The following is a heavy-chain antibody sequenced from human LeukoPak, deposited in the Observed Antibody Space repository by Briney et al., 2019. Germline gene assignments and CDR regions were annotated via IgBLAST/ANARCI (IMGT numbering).Heavy chain of an antibody. Sequence: PGGSLRLSCAASGFTFSSYSMNWVRQAPGKGLEWVSLISGDGGSTYYADSVKGRFTISRDNSKNSLYLQMNSLRTEDTALYYCAKDILPVAGTPLDYWGQGTLVTVSS. J-gene: IGHJ4*02. CDR3: AKDILPVAGTPLDY. D-gene: IGHD6-19*01. CDR1: GFTFSSYS. CDR2: ISGDGGST. V-gene: IGHV3-43*02.